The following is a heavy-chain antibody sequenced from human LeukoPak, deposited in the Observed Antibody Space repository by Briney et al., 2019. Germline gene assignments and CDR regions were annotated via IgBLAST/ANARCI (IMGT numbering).Heavy chain of an antibody. J-gene: IGHJ6*02. V-gene: IGHV1-18*01. CDR2: ISAYNGNT. CDR1: GYTFTSYG. D-gene: IGHD1-14*01. CDR3: AREETHHVYYGMDV. Sequence: ASVKVSCTASGYTFTSYGISWVRQAPGQGLEWMGWISAYNGNTNYAQKVQGRVAMTTDTSTSTAYMELRSLRSDDTAVYYCAREETHHVYYGMDVWGQGTMVTVSS.